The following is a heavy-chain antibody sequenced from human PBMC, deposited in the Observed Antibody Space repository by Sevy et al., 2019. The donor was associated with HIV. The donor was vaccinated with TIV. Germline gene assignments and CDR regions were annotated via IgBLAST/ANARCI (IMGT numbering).Heavy chain of an antibody. Sequence: ASVKVSCKASGYTFTGYYMHWVRQAPGQGLEWMGRINPNSGGPNYAQKFQGRVTMTRDTSISTAYMELSRLRSDDTAVYYCARPSIVVVPAAMLEGFNYFDYWGQGTLVTVSS. CDR2: INPNSGGP. CDR1: GYTFTGYY. D-gene: IGHD2-2*01. CDR3: ARPSIVVVPAAMLEGFNYFDY. V-gene: IGHV1-2*06. J-gene: IGHJ4*02.